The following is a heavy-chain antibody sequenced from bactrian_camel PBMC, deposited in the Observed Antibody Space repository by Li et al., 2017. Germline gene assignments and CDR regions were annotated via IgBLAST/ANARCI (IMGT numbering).Heavy chain of an antibody. CDR1: GYTYSTYC. CDR3: AADRRPCGRIWCPADFGY. V-gene: IGHV3S53*01. Sequence: HVQLVESGGGSVQAGGSLRLSCAASGYTYSTYCMGWFRQAPGKEREEVVAIDSDGSTRYADSVKGRFTISRDNAKSTLYLQMNSLKPEDTAMYYCAADRRPCGRIWCPADFGYWGQGTQVTVS. CDR2: IDSDGST. J-gene: IGHJ6*01. D-gene: IGHD6*01.